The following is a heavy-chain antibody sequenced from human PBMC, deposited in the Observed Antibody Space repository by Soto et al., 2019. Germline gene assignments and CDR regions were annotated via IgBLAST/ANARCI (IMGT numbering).Heavy chain of an antibody. CDR3: AKDRGGYCTSTTCYGGGSFDY. CDR2: ISGNGGST. D-gene: IGHD2-2*01. J-gene: IGHJ4*02. CDR1: GFTFSSYA. Sequence: EVQLLESGGGLVQPGGSLRLSCAASGFTFSSYAMSWVRQAPGKGLEWVSSISGNGGSTNYADSVKGRFTISRDNSKNTLYLQMNSLRAEDKGIYYWAKDRGGYCTSTTCYGGGSFDYWGQGTLVTVSS. V-gene: IGHV3-23*01.